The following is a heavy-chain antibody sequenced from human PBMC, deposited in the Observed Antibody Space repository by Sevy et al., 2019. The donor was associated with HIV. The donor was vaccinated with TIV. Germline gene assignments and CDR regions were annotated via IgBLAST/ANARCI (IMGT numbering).Heavy chain of an antibody. V-gene: IGHV3-53*01. CDR1: GFSVSTNY. J-gene: IGHJ6*02. CDR2: VYSGGRT. D-gene: IGHD4-17*01. Sequence: GGSLRLSCAASGFSVSTNYMTWVRQALGKGLEWVSVVYSGGRTEYADSVKGRFTIFRDISKNALFLELSSLTAEDTAVYYCATCSSGDSYYYGMDVWGQGTTVTVSS. CDR3: ATCSSGDSYYYGMDV.